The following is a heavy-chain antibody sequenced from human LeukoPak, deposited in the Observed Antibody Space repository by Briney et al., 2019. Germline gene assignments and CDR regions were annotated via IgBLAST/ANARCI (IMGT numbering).Heavy chain of an antibody. J-gene: IGHJ6*02. V-gene: IGHV3-49*04. CDR3: TRGPIHLWLYYGMDV. CDR1: GFILGDHA. Sequence: GRSLRLSSTDPGFILGDHAMSRVRPAPGKGLERGGLIRSKADGGTTEYAASVKGTATTSTNETNISVYRQMNSLKTEDTAVYFCTRGPIHLWLYYGMDVWGQGTPVTVSS. CDR2: IRSKADGGTT. D-gene: IGHD5-18*01.